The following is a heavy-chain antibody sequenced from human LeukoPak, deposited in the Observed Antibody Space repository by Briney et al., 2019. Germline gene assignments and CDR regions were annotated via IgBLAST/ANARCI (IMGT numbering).Heavy chain of an antibody. Sequence: ASVKVSCKASGYTFTSYGISWVRQAPGQGLEWIGWISAYNGNTNYAQKLQGRVTMTTDTSTSTAYMELRSLRSDDTAVYYCARDDFWSGYTIQRFDYWGQGTLVTVSS. CDR2: ISAYNGNT. CDR1: GYTFTSYG. J-gene: IGHJ4*02. CDR3: ARDDFWSGYTIQRFDY. V-gene: IGHV1-18*01. D-gene: IGHD3-3*01.